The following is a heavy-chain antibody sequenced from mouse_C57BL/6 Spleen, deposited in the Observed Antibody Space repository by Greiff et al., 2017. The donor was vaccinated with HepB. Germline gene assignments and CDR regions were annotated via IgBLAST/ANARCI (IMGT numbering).Heavy chain of an antibody. CDR1: GYAFSSYW. CDR2: IYPGDGDT. J-gene: IGHJ1*03. CDR3: ARSHYSPWYFDV. Sequence: VKLQESGAELVKPGASVKISCKASGYAFSSYWMNWVKQRPGKGLEWIGQIYPGDGDTNYNGKFKGKATLTADKSSSTAYMQLSSLTSEDSAVYFCARSHYSPWYFDVWGTGTTGTVSS. V-gene: IGHV1-80*01. D-gene: IGHD2-12*01.